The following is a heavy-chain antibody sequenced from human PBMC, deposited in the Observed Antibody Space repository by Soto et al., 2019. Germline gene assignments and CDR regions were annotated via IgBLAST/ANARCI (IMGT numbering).Heavy chain of an antibody. CDR3: ARHVLGAFDI. J-gene: IGHJ3*02. Sequence: QLQLQESGPGLVKPSETLSLTCTVSGGSISSSSYYWGWIRQPPGKGLEWIGSIYYSGSTYYNPSLKSRVTISVDTAKNQFALKLSSVTAADTAVYYCARHVLGAFDIWGEGTMVTVSS. CDR2: IYYSGST. CDR1: GGSISSSSYY. V-gene: IGHV4-39*01. D-gene: IGHD3-16*01.